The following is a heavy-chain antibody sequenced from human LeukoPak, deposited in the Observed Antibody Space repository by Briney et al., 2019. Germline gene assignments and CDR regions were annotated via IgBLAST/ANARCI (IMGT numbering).Heavy chain of an antibody. V-gene: IGHV3-30*04. CDR1: GFTFSSYA. CDR3: AKGRVRQLDPFDY. CDR2: ISYDGSNK. D-gene: IGHD6-6*01. Sequence: TGGSLRLSCAASGFTFSSYAMHWVRQAPGKGLEWVAVISYDGSNKYYADSVKGRFTISRDNSKNTLYLQMNNLRAEDTAVYYCAKGRVRQLDPFDYWGQGTLVTVSS. J-gene: IGHJ4*02.